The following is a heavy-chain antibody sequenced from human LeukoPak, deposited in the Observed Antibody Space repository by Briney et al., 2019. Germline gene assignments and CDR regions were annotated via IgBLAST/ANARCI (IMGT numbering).Heavy chain of an antibody. V-gene: IGHV3-21*01. Sequence: GGSLRLSCAASGFTFSSYSMNWVRQAPGKGLEWVSSISSSSSSYIYYADSVKGRFTISRDNAKNSLYLQMNSLRAEDTAVYYCARDSSLLMVYAIPAYYYGMDVWGQGTTVTVSS. CDR2: ISSSSSSYI. CDR1: GFTFSSYS. D-gene: IGHD2-8*01. CDR3: ARDSSLLMVYAIPAYYYGMDV. J-gene: IGHJ6*02.